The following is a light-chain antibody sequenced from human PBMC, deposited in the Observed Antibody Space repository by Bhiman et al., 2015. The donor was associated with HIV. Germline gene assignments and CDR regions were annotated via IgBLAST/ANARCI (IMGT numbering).Light chain of an antibody. CDR3: SSYTSSSTYV. CDR2: DVS. V-gene: IGLV2-14*03. Sequence: QSALTQPASVSGSPGQSITISCTGTSSDIGDYNYVSWYLQHPGKAPKLMIYDVSNRPSGVSNRFSGSKSGNTASLTISGLQAEDEADYYCSSYTSSSTYVFGTGTNVTVL. J-gene: IGLJ1*01. CDR1: SSDIGDYNY.